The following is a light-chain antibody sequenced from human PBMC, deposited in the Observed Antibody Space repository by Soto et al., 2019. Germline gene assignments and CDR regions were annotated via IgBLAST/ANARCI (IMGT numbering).Light chain of an antibody. V-gene: IGLV2-23*02. CDR3: CSHAGSSILV. J-gene: IGLJ2*01. CDR2: EVS. CDR1: SSDNGSYNR. Sequence: QSALTQPASVSGSPGQSITISWTGTSSDNGSYNRVSWYQQHPGIAPKFMIYEVSKRPSGGTKRLSGSKSGNTTSLTISGLQAEDQADYYCCSHAGSSILVFGGGTKLTVL.